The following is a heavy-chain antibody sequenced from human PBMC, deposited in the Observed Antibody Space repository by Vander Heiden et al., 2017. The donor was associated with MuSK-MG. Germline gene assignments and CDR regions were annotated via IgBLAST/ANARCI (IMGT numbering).Heavy chain of an antibody. CDR3: AREWGTYDYVWGSFLDY. CDR2: INHSGST. V-gene: IGHV4-34*01. Sequence: QVQLPRWGAGLFKPSDSLSLTCAVPGGSFSGHYWSWIRQPPGKGLEWIGEINHSGSTNYNPSLKSRVTISVDTSKNQFSLKLSSVTAADTAVYYCAREWGTYDYVWGSFLDYWGQGTLVTVSS. CDR1: GGSFSGHY. D-gene: IGHD3-16*01. J-gene: IGHJ4*02.